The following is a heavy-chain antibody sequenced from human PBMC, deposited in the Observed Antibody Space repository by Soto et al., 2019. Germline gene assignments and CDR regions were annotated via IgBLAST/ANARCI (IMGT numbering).Heavy chain of an antibody. CDR3: AKYCGSSTTCYVDY. J-gene: IGHJ4*02. CDR2: ISGSGGST. Sequence: EVQLLESGGGLVQPGGSLRLSCAASGVTFSGYAMSWVRQTPGKGLEWVSSISGSGGSTDYADSVKGRFTISRDNSKNTLYLQMNSLRAEDTAVYYCAKYCGSSTTCYVDYWGQGTLVSVSP. D-gene: IGHD2-2*01. V-gene: IGHV3-23*01. CDR1: GVTFSGYA.